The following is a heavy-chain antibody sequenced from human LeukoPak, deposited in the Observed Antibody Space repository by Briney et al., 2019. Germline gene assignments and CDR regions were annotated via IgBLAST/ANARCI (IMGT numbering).Heavy chain of an antibody. CDR3: AKDLRVIVVTYYMDV. D-gene: IGHD2-2*01. CDR2: ISGNGGST. CDR1: GFTVNSYA. Sequence: GGSLRLSCAASGFTVNSYAMTWVRQAPGKGLEWVSSISGNGGSTYYTDSVTGRFTISRDNSKNTLYLQMNSLRAEDTAAYYCAKDLRVIVVTYYMDVWGKGTTVTVSS. J-gene: IGHJ6*03. V-gene: IGHV3-23*01.